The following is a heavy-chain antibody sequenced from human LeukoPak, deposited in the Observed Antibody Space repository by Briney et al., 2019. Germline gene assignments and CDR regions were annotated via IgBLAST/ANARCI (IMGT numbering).Heavy chain of an antibody. CDR3: ARRMAAARRGKGFWFDP. Sequence: ASVKVPCKASGYTFTSYDINWVRQATGQGLEWIGWMNPNSGNTGYAQKFQGRVTITRNTSISTAYMELSSLRSEDTAVYYCARRMAAARRGKGFWFDPWGQGTLVTVSS. J-gene: IGHJ5*02. CDR1: GYTFTSYD. CDR2: MNPNSGNT. V-gene: IGHV1-8*03. D-gene: IGHD6-6*01.